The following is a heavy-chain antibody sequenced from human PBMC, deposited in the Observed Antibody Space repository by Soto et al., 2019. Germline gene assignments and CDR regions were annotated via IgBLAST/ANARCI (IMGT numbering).Heavy chain of an antibody. D-gene: IGHD6-19*01. J-gene: IGHJ4*02. CDR2: INWSSDST. CDR1: GFTFDDYG. V-gene: IGHV3-20*04. CDR3: AKEGAAVPAYFFDD. Sequence: PGGSLRLSCAASGFTFDDYGMSWVRQAPEKGLEWVSGINWSSDSTGYADSVKGRFTISRDNAKNSVYLQMNSLRAEDTAVYYCAKEGAAVPAYFFDDWGQGTLVNVSS.